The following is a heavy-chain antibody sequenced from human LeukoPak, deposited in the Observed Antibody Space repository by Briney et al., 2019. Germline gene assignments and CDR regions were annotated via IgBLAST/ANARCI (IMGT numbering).Heavy chain of an antibody. CDR2: IYHSGST. V-gene: IGHV4-30-2*01. D-gene: IGHD3-3*01. J-gene: IGHJ4*02. CDR1: GGSLSSGGYS. CDR3: AREVVAYYDFWSGYSGYFDY. Sequence: PSQTLSLTCAVSGGSLSSGGYSWSWIRQPPGKGLEWIGYIYHSGSTYHNPSLKSRVTISVDRSKNQFSLKLSSVTAADTAVYYCAREVVAYYDFWSGYSGYFDYWGQGTLVTVSS.